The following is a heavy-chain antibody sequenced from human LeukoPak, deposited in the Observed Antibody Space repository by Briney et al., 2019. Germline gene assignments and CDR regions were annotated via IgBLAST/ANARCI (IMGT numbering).Heavy chain of an antibody. Sequence: GGSLRLSCAASXFTFSSYAMSWVRQAPGKGLEWVSTIIGTAGNTYYADSVKGRFTISRDDSKNTVYLQMNSLRAEDTAVYSCAKYTSGTYYRGLDQWGQGTLVTVSS. D-gene: IGHD3-10*01. CDR1: XFTFSSYA. CDR2: IIGTAGNT. CDR3: AKYTSGTYYRGLDQ. V-gene: IGHV3-23*01. J-gene: IGHJ4*02.